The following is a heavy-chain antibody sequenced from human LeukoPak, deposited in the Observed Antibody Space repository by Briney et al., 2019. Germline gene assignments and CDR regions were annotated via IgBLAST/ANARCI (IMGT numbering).Heavy chain of an antibody. J-gene: IGHJ4*02. V-gene: IGHV1-46*01. CDR2: INPSGGST. CDR3: ATGATVTKAFDY. CDR1: GYTFTNYY. Sequence: GASVKVSCKASGYTFTNYYMHWVRQAPGQGLEWMGLINPSGGSTSYAEKFQGRVIMTRDMSTTTDYMELSSLRSEDTAVYYCATGATVTKAFDYWGQGTLVTVSS. D-gene: IGHD4-17*01.